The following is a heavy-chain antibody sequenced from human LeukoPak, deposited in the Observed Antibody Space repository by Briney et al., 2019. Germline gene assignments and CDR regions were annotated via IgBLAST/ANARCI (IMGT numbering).Heavy chain of an antibody. V-gene: IGHV4-4*07. D-gene: IGHD6-13*01. Sequence: SETLSLTCTVSGGSISSYYWSWIRQPAGKGLEWIGRIYTSGSTNYNPSLKSRVTMSVDTSKNQFSLKLSSVTAADAAVYYCARRGAPYSSSWSFFDYWGQGTLVPVSS. J-gene: IGHJ4*02. CDR2: IYTSGST. CDR3: ARRGAPYSSSWSFFDY. CDR1: GGSISSYY.